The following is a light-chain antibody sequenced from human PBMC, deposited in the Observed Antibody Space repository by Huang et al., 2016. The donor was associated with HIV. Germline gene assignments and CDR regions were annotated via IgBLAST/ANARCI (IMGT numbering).Light chain of an antibody. CDR1: QVIKND. Sequence: AIQMTQSPSSLSASVGDRVTITCRASQVIKNDLGWYQQKPGKPPKLLIYNASQLQSRVPSRFSGSGTGTDFTLTISSLLPEDFATYYCLQDYSYPLTFGGGTKVEIK. V-gene: IGKV1-6*01. CDR3: LQDYSYPLT. J-gene: IGKJ4*01. CDR2: NAS.